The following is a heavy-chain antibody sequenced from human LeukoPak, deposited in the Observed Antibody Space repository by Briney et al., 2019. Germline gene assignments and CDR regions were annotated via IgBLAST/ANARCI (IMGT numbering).Heavy chain of an antibody. D-gene: IGHD4-23*01. Sequence: GGSLRLSCAASGFTFSSYAMSWVRQAPGKGLEWVSSISVSGGSTYYADSVKGRFTISRDNSKNALYLQMNSLRAEDTAVYYCAKDRLTLDTFDIWGQGTMVTVSS. V-gene: IGHV3-23*01. J-gene: IGHJ3*02. CDR1: GFTFSSYA. CDR3: AKDRLTLDTFDI. CDR2: ISVSGGST.